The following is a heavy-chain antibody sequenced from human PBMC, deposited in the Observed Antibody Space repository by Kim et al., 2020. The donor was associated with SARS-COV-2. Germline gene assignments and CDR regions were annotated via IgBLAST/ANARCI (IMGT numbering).Heavy chain of an antibody. V-gene: IGHV4-34*01. D-gene: IGHD3-10*01. Sequence: SETLSLTCAVYGGSFSGYYWSWIRQPPGKGLEWIGEINHSGSTNYNPSLKSRVTISVDTSKNQFSLKLSSVTAADTAVYYCARGGLLWFGELLPYFDYWG. CDR3: ARGGLLWFGELLPYFDY. J-gene: IGHJ4*01. CDR1: GGSFSGYY. CDR2: INHSGST.